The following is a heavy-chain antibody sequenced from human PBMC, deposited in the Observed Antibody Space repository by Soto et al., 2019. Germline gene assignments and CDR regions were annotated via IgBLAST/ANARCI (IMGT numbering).Heavy chain of an antibody. Sequence: GGSLRLSCTASQLTFSDSYLHWVRQASGGGLQWVGHVRSVADNYATAYAASVKGRFMISRDDSKNTAYLLMNSLKPEDTAVYYCAIRDYWGQGTLVTVSS. CDR3: AIRDY. V-gene: IGHV3-73*01. J-gene: IGHJ4*02. CDR1: QLTFSDSY. CDR2: VRSVADNYAT.